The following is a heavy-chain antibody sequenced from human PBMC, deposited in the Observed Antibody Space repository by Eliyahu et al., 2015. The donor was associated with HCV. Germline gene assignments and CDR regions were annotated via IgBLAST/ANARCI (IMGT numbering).Heavy chain of an antibody. CDR3: ARGRWGRGWESVVSQDF. J-gene: IGHJ4*02. V-gene: IGHV3-21*02. Sequence: DVQLVESGGGLVKPGESLTLSCVASGFIXSGFGMTWVRQAPGQGLXXXSXIGXASSXILYADSVRGRFTVSRDNDKGLLFLQMNSLRVDDTALYFCARGRWGRGWESVVSQDFWGQGIHVNVSS. CDR2: IGXASSXI. D-gene: IGHD6-19*01. CDR1: GFIXSGFG.